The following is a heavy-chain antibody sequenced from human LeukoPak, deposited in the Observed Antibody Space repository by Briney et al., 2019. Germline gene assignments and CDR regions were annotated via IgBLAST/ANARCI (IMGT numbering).Heavy chain of an antibody. J-gene: IGHJ4*02. Sequence: PGGSLRLSCAASGFTFSSYAMSWVRQAPGKGLEWVSAISGSGGSTYYADSVKGRFTISRDNSKNTLYLQMNSLRAEDTAVYYCAKDLGHYDSSGYYTLGAYWGQGTLVTVSS. CDR2: ISGSGGST. CDR1: GFTFSSYA. V-gene: IGHV3-23*01. CDR3: AKDLGHYDSSGYYTLGAY. D-gene: IGHD3-22*01.